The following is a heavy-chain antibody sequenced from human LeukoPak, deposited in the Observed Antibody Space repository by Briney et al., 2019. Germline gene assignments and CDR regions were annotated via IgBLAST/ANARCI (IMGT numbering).Heavy chain of an antibody. J-gene: IGHJ4*02. CDR3: ARLYLPATRFDY. Sequence: GSLRLSCAASGFTFSSYAMSWVRQPPGKGLEWIGEINHSGSTNYNPSLNSRVTISRDTSKNQFSLKLTSVTAADTAVYYCARLYLPATRFDYWGQGTLVTVSS. V-gene: IGHV4-34*01. CDR2: INHSGST. CDR1: GFTFSSYA. D-gene: IGHD5-24*01.